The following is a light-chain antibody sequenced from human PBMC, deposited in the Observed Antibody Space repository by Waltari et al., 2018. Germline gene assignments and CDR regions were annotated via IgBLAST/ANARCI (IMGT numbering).Light chain of an antibody. J-gene: IGLJ3*02. CDR2: NNN. CDR1: SSNVGPNY. Sequence: QSVLTQPPSTSGTPGQRVTIPCSGSSSNVGPNYVSWYQQLPGTAPTPLIYNNNRRPSGVPDRFSGSKSGTSASLAISGLQSEDEADYYCAAWDDSLNAWMFGGGTKLTVL. CDR3: AAWDDSLNAWM. V-gene: IGLV1-44*01.